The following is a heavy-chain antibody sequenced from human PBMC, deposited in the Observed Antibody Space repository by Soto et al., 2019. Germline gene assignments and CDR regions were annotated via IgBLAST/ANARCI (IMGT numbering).Heavy chain of an antibody. V-gene: IGHV3-21*01. D-gene: IGHD4-17*01. CDR3: AVDYEMDDAFDI. CDR2: ISSSSSYI. J-gene: IGHJ3*02. Sequence: PGGSLRLSCAASGFPFSSYSMNWVRQAPGKGLEWVSSISSSSSYIYYADSVKGRFTISRDNAKNSLYLQMNSLRAEDTAVYYCAVDYEMDDAFDIWGQGTMVTVSS. CDR1: GFPFSSYS.